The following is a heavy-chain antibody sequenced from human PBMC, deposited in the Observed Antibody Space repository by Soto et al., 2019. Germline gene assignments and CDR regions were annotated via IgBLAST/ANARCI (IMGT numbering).Heavy chain of an antibody. D-gene: IGHD6-6*01. Sequence: PSETLSLTCTGSGGSISSYYWSWIRQPPGKGLEWIGYIYYSGSTNYNPSLKSRVTISVDTSKNQFSLKLSSVTAADTAVYYCARDRERYSSSSYYYYGMDVWGQGTTVTVSS. V-gene: IGHV4-59*01. J-gene: IGHJ6*02. CDR3: ARDRERYSSSSYYYYGMDV. CDR1: GGSISSYY. CDR2: IYYSGST.